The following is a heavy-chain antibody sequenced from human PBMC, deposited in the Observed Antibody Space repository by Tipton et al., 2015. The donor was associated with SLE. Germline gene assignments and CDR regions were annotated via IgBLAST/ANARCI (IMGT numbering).Heavy chain of an antibody. CDR3: ASGMLKWRGAIVGVDV. D-gene: IGHD1-14*01. V-gene: IGHV4-59*08. CDR2: ISYGGGT. J-gene: IGHJ6*02. CDR1: GGSISSNY. Sequence: TLSLTCSVSGGSISSNYWIWIRQPPGKGLEWIGYISYGGGTNYNPSLKSRVTISVDTAKNQFSLKLTSVTAADTAVYYCASGMLKWRGAIVGVDVCGQGTPVNVSS.